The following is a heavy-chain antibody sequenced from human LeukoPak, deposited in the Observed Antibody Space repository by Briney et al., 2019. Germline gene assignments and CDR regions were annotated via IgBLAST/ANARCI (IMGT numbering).Heavy chain of an antibody. D-gene: IGHD4-17*01. CDR3: ASRRTVTSTDPHTFDI. J-gene: IGHJ3*02. Sequence: PGGSLRLSCAASGFTFSSYDMHWVRQATGKGLEWVSAIGTAGDTYYPGSVKGRFTISRENAKNSLYLQMNSLRAEDTAVYYCASRRTVTSTDPHTFDIWGQGTMVTVSS. CDR2: IGTAGDT. CDR1: GFTFSSYD. V-gene: IGHV3-13*01.